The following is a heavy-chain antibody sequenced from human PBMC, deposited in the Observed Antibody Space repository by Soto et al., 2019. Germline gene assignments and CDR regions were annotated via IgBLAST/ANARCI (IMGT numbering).Heavy chain of an antibody. CDR1: GFSLSTSGVG. D-gene: IGHD4-17*01. J-gene: IGHJ4*02. CDR2: IYWDDDK. V-gene: IGHV2-5*02. CDR3: AYNDYGDYYFDY. Sequence: QITLKESGPTLVKPTQTLTLTCTFSGFSLSTSGVGVGWIRQPPGKALEWLALIYWDDDKRYSPSLKSRLTITKDTSKNQVVLTMTNMDPVDTATYYCAYNDYGDYYFDYWGQGTLVTVSS.